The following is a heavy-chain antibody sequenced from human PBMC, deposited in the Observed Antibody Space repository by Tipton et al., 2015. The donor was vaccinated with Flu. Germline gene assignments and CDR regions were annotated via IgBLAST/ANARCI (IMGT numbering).Heavy chain of an antibody. CDR3: ARHGPQGGDPNWFDP. J-gene: IGHJ5*02. Sequence: TLSLTCTVSGGSISSGNYYWSWIRQPSGKGLEWIGRIHSSGSTNYNPSLRSRVTISVDTSRDQFSLKLNSVTATDTAVYYCARHGPQGGDPNWFDPWGLGTLVTVSA. CDR2: IHSSGST. CDR1: GGSISSGNYY. D-gene: IGHD2-21*02. V-gene: IGHV4-61*02.